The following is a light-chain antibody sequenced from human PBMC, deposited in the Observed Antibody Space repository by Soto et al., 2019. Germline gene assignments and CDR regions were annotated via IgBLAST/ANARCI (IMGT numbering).Light chain of an antibody. J-gene: IGKJ1*01. CDR1: QSFTTSQ. V-gene: IGKV3-20*01. CDR3: QQYASSPRT. CDR2: GAS. Sequence: EIVLTQSPGTLSLSPGERATLFCRASQSFTTSQLAWYQKRPGQAPRVIIYGASRRATGIPDRFSGSGSGTDFTLTISSLQPEDSAVYYCQQYASSPRTFGQGTTVEIK.